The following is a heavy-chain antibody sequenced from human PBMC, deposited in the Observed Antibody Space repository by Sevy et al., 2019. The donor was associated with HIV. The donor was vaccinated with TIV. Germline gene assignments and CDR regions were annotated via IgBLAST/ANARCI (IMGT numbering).Heavy chain of an antibody. J-gene: IGHJ4*02. CDR2: ISGSGGST. Sequence: GGSLRLSCAASGFSFSTYAMTWVRQAPGKGLELVSVISGSGGSTYYADSVQGRFTISRDNSKNTLYLQMNSLRPEDTAVYYCAKDRVSGTYYTGDFDCWGQRSLDTVSS. CDR3: AKDRVSGTYYTGDFDC. D-gene: IGHD3-10*01. V-gene: IGHV3-23*01. CDR1: GFSFSTYA.